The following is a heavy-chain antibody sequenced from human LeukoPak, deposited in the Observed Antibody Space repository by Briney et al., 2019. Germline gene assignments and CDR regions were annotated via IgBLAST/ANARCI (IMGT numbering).Heavy chain of an antibody. CDR2: ISGNGGST. J-gene: IGHJ6*02. CDR3: AKGGRGAARFSGLDV. V-gene: IGHV3-23*01. CDR1: GFTFSSIA. Sequence: GGSLRLSCAASGFTFSSIAMDWVRPAPGKGLEWVSSISGNGGSTYHADSVKGRFTIARDTSKNTLYLQMNSLRVDDTAVYYCAKGGRGAARFSGLDVWGQGTTVTVSS. D-gene: IGHD6-6*01.